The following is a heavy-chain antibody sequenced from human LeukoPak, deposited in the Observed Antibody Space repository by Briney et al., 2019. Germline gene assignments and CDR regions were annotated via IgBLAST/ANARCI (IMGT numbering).Heavy chain of an antibody. J-gene: IGHJ4*02. V-gene: IGHV3-21*01. Sequence: GGSLRLSCAASGFTFSSYSMNWVRQAPGKGLEWVSSIRSSSSYIYYADSVKGRFTISRDDTKNSLYLQMNSLRAEDTAVYYCARDRRYCSSTSCPFDYWGQGTLVTVSS. D-gene: IGHD2-2*01. CDR2: IRSSSSYI. CDR1: GFTFSSYS. CDR3: ARDRRYCSSTSCPFDY.